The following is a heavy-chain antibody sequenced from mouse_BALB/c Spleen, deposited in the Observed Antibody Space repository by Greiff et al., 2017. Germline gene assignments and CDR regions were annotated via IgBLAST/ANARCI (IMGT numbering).Heavy chain of an antibody. Sequence: EVQGVESGGGLVQPGGSRKLSCAASGFTFSSFGMHWVRQAPEKGLEWVAYISSGSSTIYYADTVKGRFTISRDNPKNTLFLQMTSLRSEDTAMYYCARWGTMEAIMDYWGQGTSVTVSS. CDR3: ARWGTMEAIMDY. J-gene: IGHJ4*01. D-gene: IGHD1-1*02. CDR1: GFTFSSFG. CDR2: ISSGSSTI. V-gene: IGHV5-17*02.